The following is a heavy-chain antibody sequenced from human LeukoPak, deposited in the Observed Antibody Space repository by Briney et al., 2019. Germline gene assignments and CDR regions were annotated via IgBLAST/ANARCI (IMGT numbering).Heavy chain of an antibody. V-gene: IGHV3-53*04. J-gene: IGHJ6*02. D-gene: IGHD1-26*01. Sequence: GGSLRLSCAASGFTVSSNYMSWVRQAPGKGLEWVSVIYSGGSTYYADSVKGRFTISRHNSKNTPYLQMNSLRAEDTAVYYCARDKRGSGSYSLDYYYYGMDVWGQGTTVTVSS. CDR2: IYSGGST. CDR1: GFTVSSNY. CDR3: ARDKRGSGSYSLDYYYYGMDV.